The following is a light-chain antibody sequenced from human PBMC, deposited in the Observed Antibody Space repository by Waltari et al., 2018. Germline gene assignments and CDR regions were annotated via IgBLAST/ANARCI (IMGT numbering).Light chain of an antibody. CDR2: EDI. V-gene: IGLV3-10*01. CDR3: YSTDFSGHDRV. CDR1: ALSKTY. Sequence: SYELTQPPSVSVSPGQTARITCSGDALSKTYAYWYQQKSGQAPVLVICEDIKRPTGIPERFSGSSSGTTATLTISGAHVDDEADYYCYSTDFSGHDRVFGGGTKLTIL. J-gene: IGLJ3*02.